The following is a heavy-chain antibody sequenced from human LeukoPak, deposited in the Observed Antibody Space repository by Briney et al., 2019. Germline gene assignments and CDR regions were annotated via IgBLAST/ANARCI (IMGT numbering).Heavy chain of an antibody. Sequence: GGSLRLSCAASGSTFDDYAMHWVRQAPGKGLEWVSLISGDGGSTYYADSVKGRFTISRDNSKNSLYLQMNSLRTEDTALYYCAKVDCSSTSCLGDYYYYYGMDVWGQGTTVTVSS. V-gene: IGHV3-43*02. CDR1: GSTFDDYA. D-gene: IGHD2-2*01. CDR3: AKVDCSSTSCLGDYYYYYGMDV. CDR2: ISGDGGST. J-gene: IGHJ6*02.